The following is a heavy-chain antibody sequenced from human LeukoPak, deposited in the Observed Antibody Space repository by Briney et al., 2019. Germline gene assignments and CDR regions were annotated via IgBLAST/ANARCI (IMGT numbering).Heavy chain of an antibody. CDR1: GGSFSGYY. CDR3: ARGPYVWGSYRPFDY. CDR2: INHSGST. J-gene: IGHJ4*02. V-gene: IGHV4-34*01. D-gene: IGHD3-16*02. Sequence: SETLSLTRAVYGGSFSGYYWSWIRQPPGKGLEWIGEINHSGSTNYNPSLKSRVTISVDTSKNQFSLKLSSVTAADTAVYYCARGPYVWGSYRPFDYWGQGTLVTVSS.